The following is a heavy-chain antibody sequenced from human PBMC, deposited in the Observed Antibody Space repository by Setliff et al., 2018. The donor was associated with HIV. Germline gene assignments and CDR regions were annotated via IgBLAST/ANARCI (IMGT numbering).Heavy chain of an antibody. CDR2: IYFSGGT. D-gene: IGHD4-17*01. CDR3: ARLHGDFYFDL. CDR1: GGSISSSNW. J-gene: IGHJ4*02. Sequence: PSETLSLTCAVSGGSISSSNWWSWVRQPPGKGLEWIGEIYFSGGTNYNPSLKSRVTISVDTSKNQFSLRLSSVTAADTAVYYCARLHGDFYFDLWGQGTLVTVSS. V-gene: IGHV4-4*02.